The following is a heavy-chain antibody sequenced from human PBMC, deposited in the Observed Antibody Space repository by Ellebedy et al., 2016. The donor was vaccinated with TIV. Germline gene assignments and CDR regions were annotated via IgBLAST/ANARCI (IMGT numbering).Heavy chain of an antibody. D-gene: IGHD6-13*01. CDR3: GRLGVIAGAGASDY. CDR2: ISYTGDTR. CDR1: GFTFSGYY. V-gene: IGHV3-11*01. Sequence: GESLKISCAGSGFTFSGYYMSWIRQAPGKALEWVSYISYTGDTRHYADSVKGRFTISRDNAKNSLYLQMSSLRAEDTAVYYCGRLGVIAGAGASDYWGQGTLVIVSS. J-gene: IGHJ4*02.